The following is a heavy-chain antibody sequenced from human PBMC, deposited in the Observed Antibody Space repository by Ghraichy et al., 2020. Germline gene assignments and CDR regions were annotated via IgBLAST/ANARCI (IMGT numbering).Heavy chain of an antibody. V-gene: IGHV4-59*01. CDR3: ARRGSFGYSSRWYFDY. CDR1: GGSISSYY. Sequence: SQTLSLTCTVSGGSISSYYWSWIRQPPGKGLEWIGYIYYSGSTNYNPSLKSRVTISVDTSKNQFSLKLGSVTAADTAVYYCARRGSFGYSSRWYFDYWGQGTLVTFSS. J-gene: IGHJ4*02. CDR2: IYYSGST. D-gene: IGHD6-13*01.